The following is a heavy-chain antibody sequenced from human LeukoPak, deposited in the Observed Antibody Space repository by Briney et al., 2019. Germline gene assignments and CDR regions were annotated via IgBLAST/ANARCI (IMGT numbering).Heavy chain of an antibody. CDR2: INAGNGNT. CDR3: ARDLGVSLPLTYYYDSSGYYSGSTFDY. V-gene: IGHV1-3*01. CDR1: GYTFTSYA. J-gene: IGHJ4*02. Sequence: ASVKVSCKASGYTFTSYAMHWVRQAPGQRLEWMGWINAGNGNTKYSQKFQGRVTITRDTSASTAYTELSSLRSEDTAVYYCARDLGVSLPLTYYYDSSGYYSGSTFDYWGQGTLVTVSS. D-gene: IGHD3-22*01.